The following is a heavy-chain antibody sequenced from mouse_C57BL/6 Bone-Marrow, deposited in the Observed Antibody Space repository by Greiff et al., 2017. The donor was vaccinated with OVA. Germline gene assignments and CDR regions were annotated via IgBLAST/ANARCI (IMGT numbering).Heavy chain of an antibody. V-gene: IGHV5-9*01. D-gene: IGHD2-12*01. CDR3: ARQSLNYSKHGGDY. Sequence: EVQRVESGGGLVKPGGSLKLSCAASGFTFSSYTMSWVRQTPEKRLEWVATISGGGGNTYYPDSVKGRFTISRDNAKNTLYLQMSSLRSEDTALYYCARQSLNYSKHGGDYWGQGTTLTVSS. CDR1: GFTFSSYT. J-gene: IGHJ2*01. CDR2: ISGGGGNT.